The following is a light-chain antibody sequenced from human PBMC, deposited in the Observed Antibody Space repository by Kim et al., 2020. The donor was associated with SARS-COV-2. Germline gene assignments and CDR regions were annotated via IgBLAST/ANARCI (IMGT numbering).Light chain of an antibody. V-gene: IGKV1-5*03. Sequence: DIQMTQSPSTLSASVGDRVTITCRASQSTSGWLAWYQQKPGKAPKVLVYRTSNLGSGVPSRFSDSGSGTEFSLSISSLQPDDFATYYCLQYNGYPYTFGQGTKLEI. CDR2: RTS. J-gene: IGKJ2*01. CDR1: QSTSGW. CDR3: LQYNGYPYT.